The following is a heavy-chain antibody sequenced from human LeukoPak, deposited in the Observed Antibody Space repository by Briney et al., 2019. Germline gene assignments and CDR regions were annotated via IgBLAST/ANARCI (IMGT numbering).Heavy chain of an antibody. CDR1: GGSISSDDYY. V-gene: IGHV4-30-4*01. CDR2: IYYSGIT. J-gene: IGHJ3*02. Sequence: SETLSLTCTVSGGSISSDDYYWSWIRQPPGKGLEWIGYIYYSGITYNNPSLKSRVTISVDTSKNQFSLKLSSVTAADTAVYYCARGLGYCSGGRCYSDDALDIWGQGTMVTVSS. CDR3: ARGLGYCSGGRCYSDDALDI. D-gene: IGHD2-15*01.